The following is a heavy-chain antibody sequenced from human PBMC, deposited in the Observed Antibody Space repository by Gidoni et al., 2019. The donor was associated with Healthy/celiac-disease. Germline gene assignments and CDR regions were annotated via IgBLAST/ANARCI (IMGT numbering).Heavy chain of an antibody. CDR3: ARHSGERWSGYYSGWYFDL. CDR2: IYPGDSDT. V-gene: IGHV5-51*01. J-gene: IGHJ2*01. Sequence: EVQLVQSGAEVKKPGESLKISCKGSGYSFTSYWLGWVRQMPGKGLEWMGIIYPGDSDTRYSPSFQGQVTISADKSISTAYLQWSSLKASDTAMYYCARHSGERWSGYYSGWYFDLWGRGTLVTVSS. CDR1: GYSFTSYW. D-gene: IGHD3-3*01.